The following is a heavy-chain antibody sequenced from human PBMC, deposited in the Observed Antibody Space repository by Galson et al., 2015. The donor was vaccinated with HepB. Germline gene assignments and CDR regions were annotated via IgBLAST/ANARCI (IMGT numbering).Heavy chain of an antibody. CDR2: ISSSSSTI. Sequence: SLRLSCAASGFTFSSYSTNWVRQAPGKGLEWVSYISSSSSTIYYADSVKGRFTISRDNAKNSLYLQMNSLRDEDTAVYYCARDLIMVRGVISSRYFDYWGQGTLVTVSS. J-gene: IGHJ4*02. D-gene: IGHD3-10*01. CDR3: ARDLIMVRGVISSRYFDY. CDR1: GFTFSSYS. V-gene: IGHV3-48*02.